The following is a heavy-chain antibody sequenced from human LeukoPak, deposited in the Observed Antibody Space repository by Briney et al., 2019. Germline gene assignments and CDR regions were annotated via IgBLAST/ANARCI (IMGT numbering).Heavy chain of an antibody. Sequence: GRSLRLSCAASGFTFSSYAMHWVRQAPGKGLEWVAVISYDGSNKYYADSVKGQFTISRDNSKNTLYLQMNSLRAEDTAVYYCAREYPDPAAAGTFDYWGQGTLVTVSS. CDR1: GFTFSSYA. D-gene: IGHD6-13*01. J-gene: IGHJ4*02. V-gene: IGHV3-30*04. CDR2: ISYDGSNK. CDR3: AREYPDPAAAGTFDY.